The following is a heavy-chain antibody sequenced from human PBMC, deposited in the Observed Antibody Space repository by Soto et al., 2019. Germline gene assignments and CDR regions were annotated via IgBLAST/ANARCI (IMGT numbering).Heavy chain of an antibody. V-gene: IGHV3-33*01. D-gene: IGHD5-18*01. CDR3: ARESGYSYVNGDFDY. CDR1: GFTFSSYG. CDR2: IWYDGSNK. Sequence: GGSLRLSCAASGFTFSSYGMHWVRQAPGKGLEWVAVIWYDGSNKYYADSVKGRFTISRDNSKNTLYLQMNSLRAEDTAVYYCARESGYSYVNGDFDYWGQGTLVTVSS. J-gene: IGHJ4*02.